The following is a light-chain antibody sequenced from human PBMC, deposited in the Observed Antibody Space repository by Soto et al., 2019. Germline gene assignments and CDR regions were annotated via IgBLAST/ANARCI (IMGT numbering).Light chain of an antibody. CDR2: DES. V-gene: IGKV3-20*01. J-gene: IGKJ1*01. CDR1: QSVSSSY. Sequence: DIVLTQSPGTLSFSAGERATLSCRASQSVSSSYLAWYQQKPGQAPRLLIYDESNRATGIPARLSGSGSGTELTLTISSLQPDDFATYYCQNYNSYSEACGQGTKVEI. CDR3: QNYNSYSEA.